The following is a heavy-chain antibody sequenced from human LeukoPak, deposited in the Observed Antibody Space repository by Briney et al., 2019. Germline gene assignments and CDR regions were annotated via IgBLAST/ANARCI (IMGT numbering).Heavy chain of an antibody. D-gene: IGHD1-26*01. CDR2: IIPIFGTA. CDR3: ARAHQTVGARA. CDR1: GGTFSSYA. V-gene: IGHV1-69*06. Sequence: VASVTVSCKASGGTFSSYAISWVRQAPGQGLESMGGIIPIFGTANYAQKFQGRVTITADKSTSTAYMELSSLRSEDTAVYYCARAHQTVGARAWGQGTLVTVSS. J-gene: IGHJ5*02.